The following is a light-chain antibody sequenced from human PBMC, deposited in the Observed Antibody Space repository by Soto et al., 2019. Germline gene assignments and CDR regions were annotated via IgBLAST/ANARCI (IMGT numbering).Light chain of an antibody. J-gene: IGKJ1*01. CDR3: QQLNSYPRT. CDR2: DAS. Sequence: DIQMTQSPSSLSASVEDRVTITCRASQGISTYLVWYQQKPVKAPKILIYDASTLQSGVPSRFTGSGSGTEFTLTISSLQPDDFATYYCQQLNSYPRTFGQGTKVEIK. CDR1: QGISTY. V-gene: IGKV1-9*01.